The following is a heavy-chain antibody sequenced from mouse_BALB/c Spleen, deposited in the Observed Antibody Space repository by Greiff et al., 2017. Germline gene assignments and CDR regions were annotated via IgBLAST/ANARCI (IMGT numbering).Heavy chain of an antibody. J-gene: IGHJ4*01. D-gene: IGHD1-1*01. CDR2: IYPGNSDT. CDR1: GYTFTSYW. Sequence: VQLQQSGTVLARPGASVKMSCKASGYTFTSYWMHWVNQRPGQGLEWIGAIYPGNSDTSYNQKFKGKAKLTAVTSTSTAYMELSSLTNEDSAVYYCTRGEYYYGSSSYAMDYWGQGTSVTVSS. CDR3: TRGEYYYGSSSYAMDY. V-gene: IGHV1-5*01.